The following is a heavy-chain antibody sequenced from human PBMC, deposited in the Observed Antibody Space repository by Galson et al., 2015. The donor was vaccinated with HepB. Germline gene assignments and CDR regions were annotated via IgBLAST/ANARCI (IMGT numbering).Heavy chain of an antibody. D-gene: IGHD1-14*01. CDR2: ISQDGSEK. Sequence: SLRLSCAASGFIFRNYVMNWVRQAPGKGPEWVAIISQDGSEKFYEESVKGRFAISRDNSNNTLYLQMSSLRPGDTAVNYCARQARINWFDPWGQGTLVTVSS. CDR3: ARQARINWFDP. CDR1: GFIFRNYV. J-gene: IGHJ5*02. V-gene: IGHV3-30*09.